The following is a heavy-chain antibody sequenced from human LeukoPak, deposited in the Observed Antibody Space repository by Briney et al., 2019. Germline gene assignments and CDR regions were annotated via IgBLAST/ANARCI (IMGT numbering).Heavy chain of an antibody. D-gene: IGHD6-13*01. CDR3: ARDPSSSWYYDY. V-gene: IGHV4-34*01. CDR2: INHSGST. Sequence: PSETLSLICAVYGGSFSGYYRSWIRQPPGKGLEWIGKINHSGSTNYNPSLKSRVTISVDTSKNQFSLKLSSVTAADTAVYYCARDPSSSWYYDYWAQGTLVTVSS. J-gene: IGHJ4*02. CDR1: GGSFSGYY.